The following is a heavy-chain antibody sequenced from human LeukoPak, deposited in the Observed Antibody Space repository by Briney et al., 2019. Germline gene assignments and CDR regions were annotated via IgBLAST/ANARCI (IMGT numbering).Heavy chain of an antibody. CDR2: ISSSGSTI. V-gene: IGHV3-11*01. CDR3: ARGGYRYYDFWSGKNFDY. CDR1: GCTFSDYY. J-gene: IGHJ4*02. Sequence: GGSLRLSCAASGCTFSDYYMSWIRQAPGKGLEWVSYISSSGSTIYYADSVKGRFTISRDNAKNSLYLQMNSLRAEDTAVYYCARGGYRYYDFWSGKNFDYWGQGTLVTVSS. D-gene: IGHD3-3*01.